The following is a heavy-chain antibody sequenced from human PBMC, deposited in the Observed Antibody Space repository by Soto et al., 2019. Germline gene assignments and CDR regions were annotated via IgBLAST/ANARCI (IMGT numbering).Heavy chain of an antibody. CDR2: ISGGSSYT. V-gene: IGHV3-11*03. Sequence: KSGGSLRLSCAASGFSFGDSYMSWIRQSAGKGLEWLSYISGGSSYTKYAESVKGRFTISRDNARRSLFLQVNGLRADDTAIYYCAKTRVADSGYYFDHWGQGTMVTVS. J-gene: IGHJ4*02. CDR3: AKTRVADSGYYFDH. CDR1: GFSFGDSY. D-gene: IGHD3-10*01.